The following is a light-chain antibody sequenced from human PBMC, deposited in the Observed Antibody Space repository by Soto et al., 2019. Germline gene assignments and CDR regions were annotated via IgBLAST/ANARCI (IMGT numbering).Light chain of an antibody. J-gene: IGKJ4*01. CDR1: QDISKY. CDR2: DAS. CDR3: QQFGNLPLT. Sequence: DIQMAQSPSSLSASVGDRVTITCQASQDISKYLNWYQQKPGKAPKLLIYDASNLERGVPSRFSGRGSGTDFTFTISSLQPEDIATYYCQQFGNLPLTFGGGTKVDIK. V-gene: IGKV1-33*01.